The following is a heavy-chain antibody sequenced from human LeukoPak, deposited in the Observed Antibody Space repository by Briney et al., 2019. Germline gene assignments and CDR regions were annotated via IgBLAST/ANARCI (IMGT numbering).Heavy chain of an antibody. V-gene: IGHV1-69*04. D-gene: IGHD6-19*01. J-gene: IGHJ4*02. CDR1: GGTFSSYA. CDR2: IIPILGIA. Sequence: SVKVSCKASGGTFSSYAISWVRQAPGQGLEWMGRIIPILGIANYAQKFQGRVTITADKSTSTAYMELSSLRSEDTAVYYCARDRIAVAGNFDYWGQGTLVTVSS. CDR3: ARDRIAVAGNFDY.